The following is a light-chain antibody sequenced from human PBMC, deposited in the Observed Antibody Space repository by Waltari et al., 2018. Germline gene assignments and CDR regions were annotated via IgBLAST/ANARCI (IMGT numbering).Light chain of an antibody. J-gene: IGKJ4*01. V-gene: IGKV4-1*01. CDR2: WAS. Sequence: DIVMTQSPDSLAVSLGVRATLNCKSSQSVLYSSNNKNYLTWYQQKPGQPPKLLIYWASTRESGVPDRFSGSASGTDFTLTISTLQAEDVAVYYCQQYYSPPLTFGGGTKVEIK. CDR1: QSVLYSSNNKNY. CDR3: QQYYSPPLT.